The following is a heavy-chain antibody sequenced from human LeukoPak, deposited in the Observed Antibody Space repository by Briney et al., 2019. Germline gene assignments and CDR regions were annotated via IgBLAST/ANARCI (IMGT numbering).Heavy chain of an antibody. V-gene: IGHV3-23*01. CDR1: GFTFSDYA. J-gene: IGHJ4*02. D-gene: IGHD2-2*01. CDR3: AKGMARSRDIVVVPAAYFDY. Sequence: GGSLRLSCAASGFTFSDYAMSWVRQAPGKGLEWVSAISGSGVSTYDADSVKGRFTISRDNSKNTLYFQMNSVRAEDTGVYYCAKGMARSRDIVVVPAAYFDYWGQGTLVTVSS. CDR2: ISGSGVST.